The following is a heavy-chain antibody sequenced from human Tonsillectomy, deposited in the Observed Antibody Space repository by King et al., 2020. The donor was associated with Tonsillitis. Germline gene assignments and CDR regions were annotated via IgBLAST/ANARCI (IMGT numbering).Heavy chain of an antibody. CDR3: AKIGTAYGAFVI. V-gene: IGHV1-2*02. D-gene: IGHD3-10*01. J-gene: IGHJ3*02. Sequence: VQLVESGAEVKKPGASVKVSCKASGYTFTGYHMHWVRQARGQGLEWMGWISPKSGGPNYAPMFQGRVTMTWETAITTAYMELSGLRSDDTAGYYCAKIGTAYGAFVIWGQGTMVTVSS. CDR2: ISPKSGGP. CDR1: GYTFTGYH.